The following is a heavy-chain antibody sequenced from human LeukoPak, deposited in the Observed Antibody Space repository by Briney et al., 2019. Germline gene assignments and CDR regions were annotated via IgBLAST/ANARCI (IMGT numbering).Heavy chain of an antibody. V-gene: IGHV1-8*01. J-gene: IGHJ4*02. CDR3: ARGGYDILTGHFDY. D-gene: IGHD3-9*01. CDR1: GYTFTSYD. Sequence: ASVKVSCKASGYTFTSYDIYWVRQPPPPGLEWMGKMTRNSGNTGYAQKFQGRVTMTRNTSISTAYMELSSLRSEDTAVYYCARGGYDILTGHFDYWGQGTLVTVSP. CDR2: MTRNSGNT.